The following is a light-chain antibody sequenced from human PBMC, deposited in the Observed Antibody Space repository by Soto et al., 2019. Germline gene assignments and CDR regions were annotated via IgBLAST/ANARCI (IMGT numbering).Light chain of an antibody. Sequence: DIQMTQSPSTLSASVGDRVTITCRASQSISSWLAWYQQKPGKAPKPLIYKASRLESGVPSRFSGSGSGTEFTLTISSLQPDDFATYYCQQYNSYSTWTFGQGTKVDIK. J-gene: IGKJ1*01. CDR3: QQYNSYSTWT. CDR2: KAS. V-gene: IGKV1-5*03. CDR1: QSISSW.